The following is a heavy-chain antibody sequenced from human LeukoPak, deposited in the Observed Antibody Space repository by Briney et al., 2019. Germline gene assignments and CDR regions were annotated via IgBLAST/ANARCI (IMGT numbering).Heavy chain of an antibody. CDR3: AKESRDFAPDS. Sequence: PGGSLRLSCAASEFSVGSNYMTWVRQAPGKGLEWVSLIYSGGSTYYADSVKGRFTISRDNSKNTLYLQMNSLSADDTAVYYCAKESRDFAPDSWGQGTLVTVSS. CDR1: EFSVGSNY. V-gene: IGHV3-66*01. D-gene: IGHD3/OR15-3a*01. CDR2: IYSGGST. J-gene: IGHJ4*02.